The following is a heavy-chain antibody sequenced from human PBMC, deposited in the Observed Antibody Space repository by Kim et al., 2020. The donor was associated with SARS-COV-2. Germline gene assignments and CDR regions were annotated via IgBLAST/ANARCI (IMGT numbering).Heavy chain of an antibody. CDR1: GDSVSKEGVS. J-gene: IGHJ6*02. V-gene: IGHV6-1*01. D-gene: IGHD3-3*01. Sequence: SQTLSLTCAISGDSVSKEGVSWNWIRLSPSRGLEWLGLTAYRSGWENYYAASVKGRIRVNPDTSKNQFFLQLNSVTPEDTAVYYCAKWVQHVESPIHRACHSAFDVWGQGTTVTVSS. CDR3: AKWVQHVESPIHRACHSAFDV. CDR2: TAYRSGWEN.